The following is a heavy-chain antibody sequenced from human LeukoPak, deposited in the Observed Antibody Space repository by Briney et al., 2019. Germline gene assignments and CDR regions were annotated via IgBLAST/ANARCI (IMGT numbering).Heavy chain of an antibody. Sequence: GRSLRLSCSMSGFTLSHYAMSWVRQAPGKGLEWVSTIGGGGGSTAYTDSVKGRFTISRDNSKNTLYLQMNSLGAEDTAVYYCAKGHRYCTSGNCNSAVDYWGQGTLVTVSS. CDR2: IGGGGGST. D-gene: IGHD2-15*01. V-gene: IGHV3-23*01. J-gene: IGHJ4*02. CDR1: GFTLSHYA. CDR3: AKGHRYCTSGNCNSAVDY.